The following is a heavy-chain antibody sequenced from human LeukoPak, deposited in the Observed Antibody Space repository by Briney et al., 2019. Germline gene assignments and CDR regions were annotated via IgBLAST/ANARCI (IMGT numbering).Heavy chain of an antibody. J-gene: IGHJ6*02. CDR1: GFTFDDYA. Sequence: GGSLRLSCAASGFTFDDYAMHWVRQAPGKGLEWVSGISWNSGSIGYADSVKGRFTISRDNAKNSLYLQMNGLRAEDTALYYCAKDRGGYDILTGYYNSYYYYGMDVWGQGTTVTVSS. CDR2: ISWNSGSI. V-gene: IGHV3-9*01. CDR3: AKDRGGYDILTGYYNSYYYYGMDV. D-gene: IGHD3-9*01.